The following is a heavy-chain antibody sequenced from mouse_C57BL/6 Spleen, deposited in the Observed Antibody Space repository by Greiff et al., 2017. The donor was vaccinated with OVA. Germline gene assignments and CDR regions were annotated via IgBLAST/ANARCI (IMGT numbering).Heavy chain of an antibody. Sequence: QVTLKVSGPGILQPSQTLSLTCSFSGFSLSTFGMGVGWLRQPSGKGLDWLAHIWWDDAKYYNPALKSRLTISKATSKNQVFLKSANVDTADTATYYGARIAHGLHEGAMDYWGQGTSVTVSS. CDR1: GFSLSTFGMG. D-gene: IGHD1-2*01. V-gene: IGHV8-8*01. J-gene: IGHJ4*01. CDR2: IWWDDAK. CDR3: ARIAHGLHEGAMDY.